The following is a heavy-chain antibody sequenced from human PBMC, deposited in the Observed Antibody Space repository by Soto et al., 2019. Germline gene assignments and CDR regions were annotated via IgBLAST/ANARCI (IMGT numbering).Heavy chain of an antibody. Sequence: PSETLSLTCTVSGGSISSGGYYWSWIRQHPGKGLEWIGYIYYSGSTYYNPSLKSRVTISVDTSKNQFSLKLSSVTAADTAVYYCARAGVMPDIVSYGMDVWGQGTTVPVSS. CDR2: IYYSGST. J-gene: IGHJ6*02. V-gene: IGHV4-31*03. CDR1: GGSISSGGYY. CDR3: ARAGVMPDIVSYGMDV. D-gene: IGHD2-15*01.